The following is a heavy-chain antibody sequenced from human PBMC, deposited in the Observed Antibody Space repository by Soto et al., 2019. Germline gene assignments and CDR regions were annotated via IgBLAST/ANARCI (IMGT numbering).Heavy chain of an antibody. CDR2: IIPIFGTA. V-gene: IGHV1-69*01. D-gene: IGHD1-26*01. CDR1: GGTFSSYA. Sequence: VQLVQSGAEVKKPGSSVKVSYKASGGTFSSYAISWVRQAPGQGLEWMGGIIPIFGTANYAQKFQGRVTIAADESTSTAYMELSSLRSEDTAVYYCARDPVGAVTGGWFDPWGQGTLVTVSS. CDR3: ARDPVGAVTGGWFDP. J-gene: IGHJ5*02.